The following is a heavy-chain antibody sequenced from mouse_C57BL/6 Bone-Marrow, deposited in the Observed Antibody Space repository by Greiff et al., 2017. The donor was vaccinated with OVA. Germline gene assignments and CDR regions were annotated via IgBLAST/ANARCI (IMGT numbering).Heavy chain of an antibody. CDR2: IYPGNSDT. D-gene: IGHD2-3*01. CDR3: TRFDGYYAWFAY. CDR1: GYTFTSYW. J-gene: IGHJ3*01. Sequence: VQLQQSGTVLARPGASVKMSCKTSGYTFTSYWMHWVKQRPGQGLEWIGAIYPGNSDTSYNQKFKGKAKLTAVTAASTAYMELSSLTNEDSAVYYCTRFDGYYAWFAYWGQGTLVTVSA. V-gene: IGHV1-5*01.